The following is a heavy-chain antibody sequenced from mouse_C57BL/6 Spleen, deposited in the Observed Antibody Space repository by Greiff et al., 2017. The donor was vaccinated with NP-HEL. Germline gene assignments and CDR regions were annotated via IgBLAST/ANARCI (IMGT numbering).Heavy chain of an antibody. D-gene: IGHD2-3*01. CDR1: GFTFSSYA. Sequence: EVKLMESGGGLVKPGGSLKLSCAASGFTFSSYAMSWVRQTPEKRLEWVATISDGGSYTYYPDNVKGRFTISRDNAKNNLYLQMSHLKSEDTAMYYCARERGIYDGYYGGAMDYWGQGTSVTVSS. V-gene: IGHV5-4*01. CDR2: ISDGGSYT. CDR3: ARERGIYDGYYGGAMDY. J-gene: IGHJ4*01.